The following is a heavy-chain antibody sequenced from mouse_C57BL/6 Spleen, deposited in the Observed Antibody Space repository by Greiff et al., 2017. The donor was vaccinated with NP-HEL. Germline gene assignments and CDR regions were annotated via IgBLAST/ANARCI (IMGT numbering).Heavy chain of an antibody. J-gene: IGHJ3*01. CDR2: ISSGSSTI. Sequence: DVMLVESGGGLVKPGGSLKLSCAASGFTFSDYGMHWVRQAPEKGLAWVAYISSGSSTIYYADTVKGRFTISRDNAKNTLFLQMTSLRSEDTAMYYCARSHYYGSSYEGFAYWGQGTLVTVSA. D-gene: IGHD1-1*01. CDR1: GFTFSDYG. CDR3: ARSHYYGSSYEGFAY. V-gene: IGHV5-17*01.